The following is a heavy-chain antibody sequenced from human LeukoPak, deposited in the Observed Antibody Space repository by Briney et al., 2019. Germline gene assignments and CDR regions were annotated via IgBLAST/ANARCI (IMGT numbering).Heavy chain of an antibody. CDR3: ARAHDSSGYYYDPFFDY. D-gene: IGHD3-22*01. V-gene: IGHV1-2*02. CDR2: INPNSGGT. J-gene: IGHJ4*02. CDR1: GYTFTCYY. Sequence: ASVKVSCKASGYTFTCYYMHWVRQAPGQGLEWMGWINPNSGGTNYAQKFQGRVTMTRDTSISTAYMELSRLRSDDTAVYYCARAHDSSGYYYDPFFDYWGQGTLVTVSS.